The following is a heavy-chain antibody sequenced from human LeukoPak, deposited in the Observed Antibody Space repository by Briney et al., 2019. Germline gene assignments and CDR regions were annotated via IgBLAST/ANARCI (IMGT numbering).Heavy chain of an antibody. CDR1: GYTFTDYY. V-gene: IGHV1-2*02. CDR3: VRDLTGGSGD. D-gene: IGHD6-19*01. Sequence: ASVKVSCKASGYTFTDYYMHWVRQAPGLTFEWLAWINPKSGDTHYTQKFQGRVTVTTDTSITSVYMELSGLQSDDTAVYYCVRDLTGGSGDWGQGTLVTVSS. J-gene: IGHJ4*02. CDR2: INPKSGDT.